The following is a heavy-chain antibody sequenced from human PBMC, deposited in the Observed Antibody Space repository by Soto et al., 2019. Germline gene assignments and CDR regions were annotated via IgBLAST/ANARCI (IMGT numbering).Heavy chain of an antibody. CDR1: GDSITKSVYY. D-gene: IGHD2-15*01. V-gene: IGHV4-39*01. CDR2: IYYVGNA. J-gene: IGHJ4*02. CDR3: ARVPYYGSGGDGPYFFDY. Sequence: PSETLYLTCTVSGDSITKSVYYWAWVRQTPGKGLEWIASIYYVGNAYYNPSLQSRVTISVDASKNQFSLELQSVTAADSAVYYCARVPYYGSGGDGPYFFDYWAREPWSPFL.